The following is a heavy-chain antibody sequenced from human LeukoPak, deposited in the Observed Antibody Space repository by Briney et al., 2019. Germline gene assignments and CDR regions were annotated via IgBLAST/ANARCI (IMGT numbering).Heavy chain of an antibody. Sequence: PSETLSLTCTVSGGSISSSSYYWGWLRQPPGTGVEWIGSIYYSGSTYYNPSLKSLVTISVDTSKNQFSLKLSSVTAADTAVYYCARGVVVVPAAINWFDPWGQGTLVTVSS. J-gene: IGHJ5*02. V-gene: IGHV4-39*01. CDR1: GGSISSSSYY. CDR3: ARGVVVVPAAINWFDP. D-gene: IGHD2-2*01. CDR2: IYYSGST.